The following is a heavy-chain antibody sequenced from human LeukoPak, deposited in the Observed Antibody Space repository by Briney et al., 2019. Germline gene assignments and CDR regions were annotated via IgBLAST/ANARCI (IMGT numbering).Heavy chain of an antibody. CDR2: ISGSSAST. CDR3: ANDADSSVWSFDY. Sequence: GGSLRLSCAASGFTFGSYAMNWVRQAPGKGLEWVSGISGSSASTYYADSVKGRFTISRDNSRNTLYLQMNSLRVEDTAVYYCANDADSSVWSFDYWGQGTLVTVSS. V-gene: IGHV3-23*01. D-gene: IGHD6-19*01. J-gene: IGHJ4*02. CDR1: GFTFGSYA.